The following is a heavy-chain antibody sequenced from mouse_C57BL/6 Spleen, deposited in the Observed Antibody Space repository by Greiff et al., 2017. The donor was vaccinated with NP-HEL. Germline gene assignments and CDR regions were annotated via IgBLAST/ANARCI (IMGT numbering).Heavy chain of an antibody. CDR2: IHPNSGST. CDR3: ARSGTVVAMDY. J-gene: IGHJ4*01. CDR1: GYTFTSYW. Sequence: VQLQQPGAELVKPGASVKLSCKASGYTFTSYWMHWVKQRPGQGLEWIGMIHPNSGSTNYNEKFKSKATLTVDKSSSTAYMQLSSLTSEDSAVYYCARSGTVVAMDYWGQGTSVTVSS. D-gene: IGHD1-1*01. V-gene: IGHV1-64*01.